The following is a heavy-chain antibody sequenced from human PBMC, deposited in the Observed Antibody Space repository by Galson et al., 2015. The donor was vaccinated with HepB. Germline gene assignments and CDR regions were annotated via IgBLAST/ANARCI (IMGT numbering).Heavy chain of an antibody. D-gene: IGHD4-11*01. V-gene: IGHV3-64D*06. J-gene: IGHJ3*02. CDR3: AKNKLAVSTVGVAFDN. CDR2: ISSNGGST. CDR1: GFTFSSYA. Sequence: SLRLSCAASGFTFSSYAMHWVRQAPGKGLEYVSAISSNGGSTYYADSVKGRFTISRDNSKNTLYLQMSRLRAEDTAVYYCAKNKLAVSTVGVAFDNWGQGTMVTVSS.